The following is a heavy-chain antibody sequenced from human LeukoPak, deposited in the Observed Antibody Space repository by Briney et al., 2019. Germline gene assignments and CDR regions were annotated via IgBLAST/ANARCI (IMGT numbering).Heavy chain of an antibody. V-gene: IGHV3-30*03. Sequence: GGSLRLSCAASGFTFSSYSMNWVRQAPGKGLEWVAVISYDGSNKYYADSVKGRFTISRDNSKNTLYLQMNSLRAEDTAVYYCAAATGGYWGQGTLVTVSS. J-gene: IGHJ4*02. D-gene: IGHD2-15*01. CDR2: ISYDGSNK. CDR3: AAATGGY. CDR1: GFTFSSYS.